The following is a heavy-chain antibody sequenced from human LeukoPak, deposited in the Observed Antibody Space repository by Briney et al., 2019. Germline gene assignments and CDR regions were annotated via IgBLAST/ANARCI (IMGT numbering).Heavy chain of an antibody. V-gene: IGHV4-59*01. CDR2: IYYSGST. D-gene: IGHD3-3*01. Sequence: SETLSLTCTVSGGCISSYYWSWIRQPPGKGLEWIGYIYYSGSTNYNPSLKSRVTISVDTSKNQFSLKLSSVTAADTAVYYSARVGVEFLDAFDIWGQGTMVTVSS. J-gene: IGHJ3*02. CDR1: GGCISSYY. CDR3: ARVGVEFLDAFDI.